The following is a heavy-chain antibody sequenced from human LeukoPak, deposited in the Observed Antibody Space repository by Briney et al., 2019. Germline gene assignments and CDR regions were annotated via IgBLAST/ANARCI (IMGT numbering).Heavy chain of an antibody. CDR3: ARDNSVEDTAWWFDP. J-gene: IGHJ5*02. CDR2: INPSGGST. D-gene: IGHD4-23*01. CDR1: GYTLTELS. V-gene: IGHV1-46*01. Sequence: ASVKVSCKVSGYTLTELSMHWVRQAPGQGLEWMGPINPSGGSTSYAQKFQGRVTMTRDMSTSTDYMELSSLRSEDTAVYYCARDNSVEDTAWWFDPWGQGTLVTVSS.